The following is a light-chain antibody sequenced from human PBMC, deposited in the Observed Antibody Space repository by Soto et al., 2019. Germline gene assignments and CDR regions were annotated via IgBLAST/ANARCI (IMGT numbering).Light chain of an antibody. J-gene: IGKJ1*01. CDR1: QRLLYRSNNKNY. V-gene: IGKV4-1*01. CDR2: WAS. Sequence: DTVMSQSPASLAVSLGGRATINCKSSQRLLYRSNNKNYLAWYQHKAGQPPKLLIYWASTRDSGVPDRFSGSGSGTDFTLTINNVQAGDVAVYYCQQYYNPPWTFGQGTKVEI. CDR3: QQYYNPPWT.